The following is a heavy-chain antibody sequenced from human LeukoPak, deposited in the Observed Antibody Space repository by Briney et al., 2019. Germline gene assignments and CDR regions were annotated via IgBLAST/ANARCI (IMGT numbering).Heavy chain of an antibody. CDR3: ARDRGYCSGGSCRSFDY. Sequence: SVKVSCKASGGTFSSYAISWVRQAPGQGLEWMGGIIPIFGTANYAQKLQGRVTITADESTSTAYMELSSLRSEDTAVYYCARDRGYCSGGSCRSFDYWGQGTLVTVSS. D-gene: IGHD2-15*01. J-gene: IGHJ4*02. V-gene: IGHV1-69*13. CDR1: GGTFSSYA. CDR2: IIPIFGTA.